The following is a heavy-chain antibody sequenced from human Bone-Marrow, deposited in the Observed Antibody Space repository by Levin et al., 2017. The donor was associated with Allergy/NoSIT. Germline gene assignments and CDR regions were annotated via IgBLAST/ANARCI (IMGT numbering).Heavy chain of an antibody. Sequence: TGGSLRLSCAASGFTFSTYDMNWVRQAPGKGLEWVSSITTSSRYIYYADSVKGRFTISRDNARSSLYLQMNSLRPEDTAVYFCARYVSSPNIAVAGSDYWGQGALVTVSS. CDR2: ITTSSRYI. CDR1: GFTFSTYD. D-gene: IGHD6-19*01. V-gene: IGHV3-21*01. J-gene: IGHJ4*02. CDR3: ARYVSSPNIAVAGSDY.